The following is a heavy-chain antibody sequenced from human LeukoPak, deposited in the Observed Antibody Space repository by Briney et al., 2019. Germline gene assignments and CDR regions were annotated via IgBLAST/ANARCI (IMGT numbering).Heavy chain of an antibody. Sequence: WASVKVSCKASGYTFTSYGISWVRQAPGQGLEWMGWISAYNGNTNYAQKLQGRVTMTTDTSTSTAYMELRSLRSDDTAVYYCARDLGSVNMIVVKLLDYWGQGTLVTVSS. J-gene: IGHJ4*02. V-gene: IGHV1-18*01. CDR3: ARDLGSVNMIVVKLLDY. CDR1: GYTFTSYG. D-gene: IGHD3-22*01. CDR2: ISAYNGNT.